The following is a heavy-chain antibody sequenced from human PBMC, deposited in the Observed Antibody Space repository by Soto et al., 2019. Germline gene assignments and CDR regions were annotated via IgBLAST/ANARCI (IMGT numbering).Heavy chain of an antibody. CDR3: AKCLAAAGPHYYYYGMDV. Sequence: GGSLRLSCAASGFTFDDYTMHWVRQAPGKGLEWVSLISWDGGSTYYADSVKGRFTISRDNSKNSLYLQMNSLRTEDTALYYCAKCLAAAGPHYYYYGMDVWGQGTTVTVSS. CDR1: GFTFDDYT. CDR2: ISWDGGST. V-gene: IGHV3-43*01. J-gene: IGHJ6*02. D-gene: IGHD6-13*01.